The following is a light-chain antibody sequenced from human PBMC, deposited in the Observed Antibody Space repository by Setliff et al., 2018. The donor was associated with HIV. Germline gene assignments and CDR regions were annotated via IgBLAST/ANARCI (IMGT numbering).Light chain of an antibody. V-gene: IGLV2-14*01. J-gene: IGLJ1*01. CDR2: EVS. CDR1: SSDIGDYNY. CDR3: SSFTNSRTYV. Sequence: QSALTQPASVSGSPGQSITISCAGTSSDIGDYNYVSWYQQYPGKVPKLMIYEVSYRPSGVSNRFSGSKSGNTASLTISGLQAEDEADYFCSSFTNSRTYVFGTGTKVTVL.